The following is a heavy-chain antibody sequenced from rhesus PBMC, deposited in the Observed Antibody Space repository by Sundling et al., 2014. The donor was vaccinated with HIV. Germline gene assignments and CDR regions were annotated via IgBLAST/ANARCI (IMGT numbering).Heavy chain of an antibody. CDR1: GFTFSSYG. Sequence: EVQLVETGGGLVQPGGSLKLSCAASGFTFSSYGMNWVRQAPGKGLEWVSAINSGGRSTYYADSVKGRFTISRDNSNNTLSLQMNSLTAEDTAVYFCAKDIVAHCSDSGCSTGFDVWGPGVLVTASS. J-gene: IGHJ5-1*01. CDR3: AKDIVAHCSDSGCSTGFDV. D-gene: IGHD2-33*01. CDR2: INSGGRST. V-gene: IGHV3S42*01.